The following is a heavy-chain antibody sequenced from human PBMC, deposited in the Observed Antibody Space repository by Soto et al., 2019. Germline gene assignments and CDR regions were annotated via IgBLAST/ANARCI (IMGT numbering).Heavy chain of an antibody. J-gene: IGHJ4*02. CDR1: GFTFSSYA. CDR2: ISGSGGST. CDR3: AKVKQLRNYYFDY. V-gene: IGHV3-23*01. Sequence: GGSLRLSCAASGFTFSSYAMSWVRQAPGRGLEWVSAISGSGGSTYYADSVKGRFTISRDNSKNTLYLQMNSLRAEDTAVYYCAKVKQLRNYYFDYWGQGTLVTVSS. D-gene: IGHD6-13*01.